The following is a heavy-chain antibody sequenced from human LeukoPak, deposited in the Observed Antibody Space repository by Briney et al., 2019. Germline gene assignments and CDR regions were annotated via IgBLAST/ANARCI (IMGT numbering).Heavy chain of an antibody. V-gene: IGHV1-2*02. J-gene: IGHJ4*02. Sequence: GASVKVSSKPSGYTFTGFYIHWVRQAPGQGLQWMGWINPKNGATKYSQNFRGRVTMTRDTSIDTAYMELSSLTSDDTAIYYCARPTHRLTVTTAIDYWGLGTLVTVSS. D-gene: IGHD4-17*01. CDR1: GYTFTGFY. CDR3: ARPTHRLTVTTAIDY. CDR2: INPKNGAT.